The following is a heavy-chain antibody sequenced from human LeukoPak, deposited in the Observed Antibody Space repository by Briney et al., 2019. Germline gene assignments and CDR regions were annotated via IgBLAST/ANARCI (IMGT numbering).Heavy chain of an antibody. V-gene: IGHV3-7*01. D-gene: IGHD3-3*02. J-gene: IGHJ4*02. Sequence: GGSLRLSCAASGFTFSSYWMSWVRQAPGEGLEWVANIKQDGSEKYYVDSVKGRFTISRDNAKNSLYLQMNSLRAEDTAVYYCARDHHFSSGYFDYWGQGTLVTVSS. CDR2: IKQDGSEK. CDR1: GFTFSSYW. CDR3: ARDHHFSSGYFDY.